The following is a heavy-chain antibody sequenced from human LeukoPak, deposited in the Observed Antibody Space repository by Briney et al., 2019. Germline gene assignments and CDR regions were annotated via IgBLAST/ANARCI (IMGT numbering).Heavy chain of an antibody. CDR3: ARRFYGRYDYYSMDV. J-gene: IGHJ6*03. D-gene: IGHD4-17*01. Sequence: SETLPLTCTVSGGSISSYYWNWIRQPAGKGLEWIGRIYSSGSTNYNPSLKSRVTMSVDTSKNQFSLKLSSVTAADTAVYYCARRFYGRYDYYSMDVWGKGTTVTVSS. CDR2: IYSSGST. CDR1: GGSISSYY. V-gene: IGHV4-4*07.